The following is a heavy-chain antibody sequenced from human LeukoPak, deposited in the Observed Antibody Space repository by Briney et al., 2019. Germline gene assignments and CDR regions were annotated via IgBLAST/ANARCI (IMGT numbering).Heavy chain of an antibody. CDR2: IYYSGST. CDR3: ARAFRSGSYHFDY. D-gene: IGHD1-26*01. V-gene: IGHV4-31*03. CDR1: GGSISSGGYY. J-gene: IGHJ4*02. Sequence: SETLSLTCTVSGGSISSGGYYWSWIRQHPGKGLEWIGYIYYSGSTYYNPSLKSRVTISVDTSKNQFSLKLSSVTAADTAVYYCARAFRSGSYHFDYWGQGTLVTVSS.